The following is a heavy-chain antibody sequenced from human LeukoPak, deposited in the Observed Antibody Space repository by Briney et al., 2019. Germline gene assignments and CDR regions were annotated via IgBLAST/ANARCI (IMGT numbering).Heavy chain of an antibody. V-gene: IGHV3-48*03. Sequence: GGSLRLSCAASGFTFSSYEMNWVRQAPGKGLEWVAYITSSGRIIYYADSVKGRFTISRDNAKNSLYLQMNSLRAEDTAVYYCASTGGYGSGTYDYYYCGMDVWGQGTTVTVSS. CDR1: GFTFSSYE. D-gene: IGHD3-10*01. CDR3: ASTGGYGSGTYDYYYCGMDV. CDR2: ITSSGRII. J-gene: IGHJ6*02.